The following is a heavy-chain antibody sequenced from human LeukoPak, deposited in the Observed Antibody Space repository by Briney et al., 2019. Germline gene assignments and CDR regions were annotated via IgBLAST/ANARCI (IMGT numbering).Heavy chain of an antibody. CDR1: GYTFTSYY. J-gene: IGHJ6*02. Sequence: GASVKVSCKASGYTFTSYYMHWVRQAPGQGLEWMGIINPSGGSTSYAQKFQGRVTMTRDTSTSTVYMELSSLRSEDTAVYYCARAPNWNYGIYYYYYGMDVWGQGTTVTVSS. CDR2: INPSGGST. CDR3: ARAPNWNYGIYYYYYGMDV. V-gene: IGHV1-46*01. D-gene: IGHD1-7*01.